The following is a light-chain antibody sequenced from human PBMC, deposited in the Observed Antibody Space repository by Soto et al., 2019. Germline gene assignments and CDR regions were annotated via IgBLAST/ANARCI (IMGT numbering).Light chain of an antibody. J-gene: IGLJ2*01. CDR2: EVT. CDR1: SSDVADYNY. Sequence: QSALTQPASVSGSPGQSVTISCTGASSDVADYNYVPWYQQHPGKAPKLMIYEVTKRPSGVPDRFSGSKSGNTASLTVSGLQAEDESDYYCSSYAGSNNWVFGGGTKLTVL. CDR3: SSYAGSNNWV. V-gene: IGLV2-8*01.